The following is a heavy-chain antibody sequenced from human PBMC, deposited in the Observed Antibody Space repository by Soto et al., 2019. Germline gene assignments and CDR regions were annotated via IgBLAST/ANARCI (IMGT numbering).Heavy chain of an antibody. CDR2: MNGGGGST. CDR3: AKKSEIAVPRYYFDL. CDR1: GFTFSSYA. V-gene: IGHV3-23*01. J-gene: IGHJ4*02. D-gene: IGHD2-21*01. Sequence: EVQLLESGGGLVQPGGSLRLSGTASGFTFSSYAMSWVRQAPGKGLEWVSSMNGGGGSTYYAESVQGRFTISRDNSKNTLYLQMNSLRVEDTAVYYCAKKSEIAVPRYYFDLWGQGTLVTVSS.